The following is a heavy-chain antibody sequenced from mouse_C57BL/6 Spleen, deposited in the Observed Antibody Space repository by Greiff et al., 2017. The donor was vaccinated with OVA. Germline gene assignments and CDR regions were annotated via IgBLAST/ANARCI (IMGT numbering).Heavy chain of an antibody. Sequence: QVQLQQSGAELARPGASVKLSCKASGYTFTSYGIRWVKQRPGQGLEWIGEIYPRSGNTYYNEKFKGKATLTADKSSSTAYMELRSLTSEDSAVYFYARRQLGSSPDYAMDYWGQGTSVTVSS. V-gene: IGHV1-81*01. CDR2: IYPRSGNT. CDR1: GYTFTSYG. D-gene: IGHD1-1*01. J-gene: IGHJ4*01. CDR3: ARRQLGSSPDYAMDY.